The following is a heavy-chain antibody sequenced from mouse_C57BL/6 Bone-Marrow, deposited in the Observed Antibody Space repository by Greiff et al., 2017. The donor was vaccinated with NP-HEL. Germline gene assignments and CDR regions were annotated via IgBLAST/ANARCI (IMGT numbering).Heavy chain of an antibody. CDR3: AIYYDYY. CDR2: IYPGDGDT. D-gene: IGHD2-4*01. Sequence: VQLQQSGPELVKPGASVKISCKASGYAFSSSWMNWVKQRPGKGLEWIGRIYPGDGDTNYNGKFKGKATLTADKSSSTAYTQLSSLTSEDSAVYFCAIYYDYYWGQGTTLTVSS. V-gene: IGHV1-82*01. CDR1: GYAFSSSW. J-gene: IGHJ2*01.